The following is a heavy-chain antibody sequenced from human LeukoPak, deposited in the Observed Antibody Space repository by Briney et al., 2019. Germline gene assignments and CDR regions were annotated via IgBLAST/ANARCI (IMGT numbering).Heavy chain of an antibody. CDR3: VRDLLGSGSTTAYLYH. V-gene: IGHV3-21*01. J-gene: IGHJ1*01. CDR1: GFTFSDYS. CDR2: ISRRSRHV. Sequence: PGGSLRLSCAASGFTFSDYSMNWVRQAPGKGLEWVSSISRRSRHVYYAGSVKGRFTISRDDARNSLYLQMNSLRAEDMAAYFCVRDLLGSGSTTAYLYHWGQGTLVTVSS. D-gene: IGHD3-10*01.